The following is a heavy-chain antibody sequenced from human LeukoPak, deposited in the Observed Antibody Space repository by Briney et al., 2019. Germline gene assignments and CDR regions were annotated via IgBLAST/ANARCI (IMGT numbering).Heavy chain of an antibody. J-gene: IGHJ4*02. CDR1: GYTFTCYY. CDR3: ASLGGGYYDSSGYYYQDY. V-gene: IGHV1-2*02. Sequence: ASVKVSCKASGYTFTCYYMHWVRQAPGQGLEWMGWINPNSGGTNYAQKFQGRVTMTRDTSISTAYMELSRLRSDDTAVYYCASLGGGYYDSSGYYYQDYWGQGTLVTVSS. D-gene: IGHD3-22*01. CDR2: INPNSGGT.